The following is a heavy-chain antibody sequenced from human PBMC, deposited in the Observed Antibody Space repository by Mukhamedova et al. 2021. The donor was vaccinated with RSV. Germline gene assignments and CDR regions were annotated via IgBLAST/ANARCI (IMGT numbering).Heavy chain of an antibody. Sequence: QSPGKGLEWIGYIHSSGSTNYNPSLRGRVTMSVDTSQNQFSLKLSSVTAADTALYYCAGVNNWYYFDYWVQGTLVTVSS. CDR2: IHSSGST. D-gene: IGHD1-20*01. CDR3: AGVNNWYYFDY. J-gene: IGHJ4*02. V-gene: IGHV4-59*01.